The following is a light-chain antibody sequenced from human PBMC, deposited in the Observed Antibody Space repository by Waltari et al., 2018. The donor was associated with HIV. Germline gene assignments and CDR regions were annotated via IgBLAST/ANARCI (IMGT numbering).Light chain of an antibody. J-gene: IGLJ3*02. Sequence: QSVLTQPPSVSAAPGQKVVISFSGSSPNIGNNYVSWFQQLPGTAPKFIIFHNNKRPSGIPDRFSGSRSGTSATLTITGLQTGDEADYYCGTWDTSLSAGVFGGGTKVTVL. CDR2: HNN. CDR3: GTWDTSLSAGV. CDR1: SPNIGNNY. V-gene: IGLV1-51*01.